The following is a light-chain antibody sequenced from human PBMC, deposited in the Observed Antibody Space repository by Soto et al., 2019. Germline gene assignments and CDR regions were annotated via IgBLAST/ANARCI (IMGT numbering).Light chain of an antibody. J-gene: IGLJ2*01. CDR1: SSDVGSYNL. CDR2: EGS. V-gene: IGLV2-23*01. CDR3: CSYAGSRGVV. Sequence: QSALTQPASVSGSPGQSITISCTGTSSDVGSYNLVSWYQQHPGKAPKLMIYEGSKRPSGISNRFSGSKSGNMASLTISGLQAEDEADYYCCSYAGSRGVVFGGGTQLTVL.